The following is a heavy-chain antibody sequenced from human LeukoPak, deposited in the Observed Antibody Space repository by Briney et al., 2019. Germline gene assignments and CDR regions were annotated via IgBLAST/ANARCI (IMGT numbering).Heavy chain of an antibody. CDR3: ARVRGLYDYGDLDFDP. CDR1: GGSISSYY. D-gene: IGHD4-17*01. CDR2: IYYSGST. V-gene: IGHV4-59*01. Sequence: SETLSLTCTVSGGSISSYYWSWIRQPPGKGLEWIGYIYYSGSTNYNPSLKSRVTISVDTSKNQFSLKLSSVTAADTAVYYCARVRGLYDYGDLDFDPWGQGTPVTISS. J-gene: IGHJ5*02.